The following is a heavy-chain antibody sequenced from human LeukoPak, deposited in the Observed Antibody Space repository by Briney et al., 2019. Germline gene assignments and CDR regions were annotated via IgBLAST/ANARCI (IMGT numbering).Heavy chain of an antibody. CDR3: ARDEAVGAPFDY. CDR1: GFTFNNYW. J-gene: IGHJ4*02. CDR2: ITSDGRTT. V-gene: IGHV3-74*01. D-gene: IGHD1-26*01. Sequence: GGSLRLSCAASGFTFNNYWMHWVRQAPGTGLEWVSRITSDGRTTSDADSVKGRFTISRDNAKNTLYLQMNSLRAEDTAVYYCARDEAVGAPFDYWGQGTLVTVSS.